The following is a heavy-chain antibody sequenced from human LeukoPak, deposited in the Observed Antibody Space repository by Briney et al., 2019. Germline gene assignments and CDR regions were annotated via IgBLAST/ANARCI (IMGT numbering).Heavy chain of an antibody. CDR2: IKEDGSEK. V-gene: IGHV3-7*01. J-gene: IGHJ3*02. CDR1: GFTCASSW. D-gene: IGHD3-10*01. Sequence: GGSLRLSCVVSGFTCASSWMTWVREAPGKGVEGVANIKEDGSEKHYVDSVKGRFTISRDNANNSLYLQMNSLRAEDTAVYYCASEPGIGYAFDIWGQGTMVTVSS. CDR3: ASEPGIGYAFDI.